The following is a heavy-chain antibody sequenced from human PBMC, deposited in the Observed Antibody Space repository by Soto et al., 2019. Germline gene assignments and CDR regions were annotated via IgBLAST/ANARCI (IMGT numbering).Heavy chain of an antibody. CDR3: AASCVACGGFNYYGMDV. J-gene: IGHJ6*02. CDR2: IYYSGTI. CDR1: GGSISSGGYY. V-gene: IGHV4-31*03. Sequence: QVQLQESGPGLVKPSQTLSLTCTVSGGSISSGGYYWYWIRQHPGKGLEWIGYIYYSGTIYYNPSLKSRVTISVDTSKNQFSLKLSSVTAADTAVYYCAASCVACGGFNYYGMDVWGQGTTVPVSS. D-gene: IGHD2-21*01.